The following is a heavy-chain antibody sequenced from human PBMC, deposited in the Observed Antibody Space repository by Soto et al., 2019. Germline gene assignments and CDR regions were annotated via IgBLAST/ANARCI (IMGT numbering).Heavy chain of an antibody. CDR3: ARPVAGNVGPLDI. CDR1: GYSFSSYW. V-gene: IGHV5-51*01. CDR2: IYPGDSDT. Sequence: PGESLKICCKGSGYSFSSYWIAWVRQMPGKGLEWMGIIYPGDSDTRYRPSFQGQVTISADKSITTAYLQWSSLKASDTALYYCARPVAGNVGPLDIWGQGTKVTVSS. D-gene: IGHD6-19*01. J-gene: IGHJ3*02.